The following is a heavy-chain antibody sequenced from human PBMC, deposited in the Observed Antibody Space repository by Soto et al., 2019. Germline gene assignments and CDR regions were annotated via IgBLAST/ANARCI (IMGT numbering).Heavy chain of an antibody. D-gene: IGHD3-10*01. CDR1: GGTLSDHG. Sequence: QVQLEQSGAEVKKPGSSVKVSCKASGGTLSDHGVAWLRQAPGQGLEWMGGTIPVFNTAKYAQKFQGRVTVTADKFTTIAYMGLSSLTSEDTAFYFCARGVYGSGNYYTGASAFDIWGQRKMVIVSS. V-gene: IGHV1-69*06. CDR2: TIPVFNTA. CDR3: ARGVYGSGNYYTGASAFDI. J-gene: IGHJ3*02.